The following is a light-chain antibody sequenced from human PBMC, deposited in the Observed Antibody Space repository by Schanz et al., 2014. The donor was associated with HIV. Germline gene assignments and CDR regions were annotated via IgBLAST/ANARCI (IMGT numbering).Light chain of an antibody. Sequence: QSALTQPPSASGPPGQRVTISCSGSSSNIGSNYVYWYQQLPGTAPKLLIYRNNQRPSGVPDRFSGSKSGNTASLTISGLQAEDEADYYCSSYISVNTWVFGGGTKLTVL. CDR1: SSNIGSNY. J-gene: IGLJ3*02. CDR3: SSYISVNTWV. CDR2: RNN. V-gene: IGLV1-47*01.